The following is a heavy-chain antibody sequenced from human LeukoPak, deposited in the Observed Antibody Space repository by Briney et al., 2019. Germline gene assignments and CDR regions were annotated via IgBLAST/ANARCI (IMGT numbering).Heavy chain of an antibody. CDR1: GFTFDDYA. J-gene: IGHJ4*02. D-gene: IGHD3-3*01. Sequence: PGGSLRLSCAASGFTFDDYAMSWVRQVAGKGLEWVSGITWIGGITGYADSVKGRFTISRDNAKNSLYLQMNSLRAEDTALYYCARRVIGDYYFDYWGRGTLVTVSS. CDR2: ITWIGGIT. CDR3: ARRVIGDYYFDY. V-gene: IGHV3-20*04.